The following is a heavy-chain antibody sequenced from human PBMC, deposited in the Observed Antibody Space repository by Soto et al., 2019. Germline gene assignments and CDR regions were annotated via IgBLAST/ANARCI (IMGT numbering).Heavy chain of an antibody. CDR2: FDPEDGET. Sequence: ASVKVSCKVSGYTLTELSMHWVRQAPGKGLEWMGGFDPEDGETIYAQKFQGRVTMTEDTSTDTAYMELSSLRSEDTAVYYCATVLGSGYDKGSDYWGQGTLVTVSS. D-gene: IGHD5-12*01. CDR1: GYTLTELS. CDR3: ATVLGSGYDKGSDY. J-gene: IGHJ4*02. V-gene: IGHV1-24*01.